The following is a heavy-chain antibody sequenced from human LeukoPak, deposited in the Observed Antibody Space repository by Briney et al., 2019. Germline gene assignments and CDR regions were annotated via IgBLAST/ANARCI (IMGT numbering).Heavy chain of an antibody. CDR1: GGSITNTNY. V-gene: IGHV4-4*02. CDR2: VNLQGST. Sequence: SETLSLTRGVSGGSITNTNYWTWVRQPPGKGLEWIGEVNLQGSTNYNPSLMGRVAIAVDTSENHISLQLTSVTAADTAVYYCAREGGPYRPLDYSGQGTLVTVSS. CDR3: AREGGPYRPLDY. J-gene: IGHJ4*02.